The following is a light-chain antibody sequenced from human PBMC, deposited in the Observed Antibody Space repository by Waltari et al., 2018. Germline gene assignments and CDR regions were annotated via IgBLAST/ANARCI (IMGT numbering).Light chain of an antibody. Sequence: QSALTQPASVSGSPGQSITISCTGTSSDVGGYNYVSWYQQHPGKAPKLMIYEVSNRPSGVSNRVSGCKSGNTASLTISGLQAEDEADYYCSSYTGSSTVVFGGGTKLTVL. J-gene: IGLJ2*01. CDR3: SSYTGSSTVV. CDR2: EVS. CDR1: SSDVGGYNY. V-gene: IGLV2-14*01.